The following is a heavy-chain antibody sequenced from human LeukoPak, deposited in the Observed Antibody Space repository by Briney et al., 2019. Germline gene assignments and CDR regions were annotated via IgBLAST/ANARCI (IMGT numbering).Heavy chain of an antibody. Sequence: PSQTLSLTCTVSGGSISSGSYYWSWIRQPAGKGLEWIGRIYTSESTNYNPSLKSRVTISVDTSKNQFSLKLSSVTAADTAVYYCASGGGWVYDYWGQGTLVTVSS. CDR1: GGSISSGSYY. CDR3: ASGGGWVYDY. V-gene: IGHV4-61*02. CDR2: IYTSEST. D-gene: IGHD2-15*01. J-gene: IGHJ4*02.